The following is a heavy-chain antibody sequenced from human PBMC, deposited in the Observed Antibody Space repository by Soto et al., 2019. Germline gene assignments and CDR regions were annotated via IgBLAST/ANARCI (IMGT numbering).Heavy chain of an antibody. D-gene: IGHD3-3*01. Sequence: QVQLVQSGAEVKKPGASVKVSCKASGYTFTNYYMHWVRQAPGQGLEWMGIINPSGGSTSYAQKFPGRVTMTRDTSTSTVYMELSSLRSEDTAVYYCAREGGSFGAFDIWGQGTMVTVSS. J-gene: IGHJ3*02. CDR2: INPSGGST. CDR3: AREGGSFGAFDI. V-gene: IGHV1-46*01. CDR1: GYTFTNYY.